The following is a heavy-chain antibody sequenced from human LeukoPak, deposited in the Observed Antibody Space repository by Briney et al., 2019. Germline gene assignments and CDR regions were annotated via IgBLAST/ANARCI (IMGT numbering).Heavy chain of an antibody. CDR3: ARGGGSRDGLTTSFDY. V-gene: IGHV3-21*01. D-gene: IGHD5-24*01. CDR1: GFTFGSYS. CDR2: IYSNGRYI. Sequence: GGSLRLSCAASGFTFGSYSMDWVRQAPTKGLEWVSSIYSNGRYIYYADSVKGRFTISRDNAKSSLYLQMNSLRAEDTAGYYCARGGGSRDGLTTSFDYWGQGTVVTVSS. J-gene: IGHJ4*02.